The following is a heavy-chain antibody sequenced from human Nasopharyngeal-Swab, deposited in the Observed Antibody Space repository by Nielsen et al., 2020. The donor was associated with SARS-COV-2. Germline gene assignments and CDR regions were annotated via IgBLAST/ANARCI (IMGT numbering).Heavy chain of an antibody. CDR1: GFTFDDYA. D-gene: IGHD6-6*01. V-gene: IGHV3-9*01. CDR3: AKITTSSLFDY. J-gene: IGHJ4*02. CDR2: ITWNSGTI. Sequence: GGSLRLSCAASGFTFDDYAMHWVRQSPGKGLEWVSGITWNSGTIGYAESVKGRFTISRDNSRDTLYLQMDSLRAEDTALYYCAKITTSSLFDYWGQGAQVTVSS.